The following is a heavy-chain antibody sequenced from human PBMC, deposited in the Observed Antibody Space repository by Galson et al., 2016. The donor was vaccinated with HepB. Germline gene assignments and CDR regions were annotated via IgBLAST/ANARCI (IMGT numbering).Heavy chain of an antibody. J-gene: IGHJ4*02. V-gene: IGHV3-53*01. Sequence: SLRLSCAVSGFIVSNNYMIWVRQAPGKGLEWVSLIYSGGSTSYADAVKGRFTISRDSSQNTLYPQMNSLRAEDTAVYYCAGRHSQWPHWGQGTLVTVSS. CDR1: GFIVSNNY. CDR2: IYSGGST. CDR3: AGRHSQWPH. D-gene: IGHD6-19*01.